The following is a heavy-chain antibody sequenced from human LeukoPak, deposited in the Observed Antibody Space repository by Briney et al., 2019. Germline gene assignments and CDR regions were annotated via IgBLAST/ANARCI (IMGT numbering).Heavy chain of an antibody. J-gene: IGHJ4*02. D-gene: IGHD3-10*01. V-gene: IGHV3-74*01. CDR3: GWGSGSRKDY. CDR1: GFTSSDYW. CDR2: IKTDGSST. Sequence: GGSLRLSCAASGFTSSDYWMHWVRQAPGKGLVRVSRIKTDGSSTSYADSVKGRFTISRDNAKNTLYLQMNSLRVEDTAVYYCGWGSGSRKDYWGQGTLVTVSS.